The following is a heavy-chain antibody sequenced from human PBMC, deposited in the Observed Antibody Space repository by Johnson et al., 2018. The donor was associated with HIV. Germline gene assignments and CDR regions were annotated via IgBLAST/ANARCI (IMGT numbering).Heavy chain of an antibody. CDR1: GFTFSSYA. J-gene: IGHJ3*02. Sequence: QVQLVESGGGVVQPGRSLRLSCAASGFTFSSYAMHWVRQAPGKGLEWVAVILFDGSNKYYAASVKGRFTISRDNSNNTLYLQMNSLRTEDTAVYYCARGDGVTSAFDIWGQGTVVTVSS. CDR2: ILFDGSNK. V-gene: IGHV3-30*04. CDR3: ARGDGVTSAFDI. D-gene: IGHD1-1*01.